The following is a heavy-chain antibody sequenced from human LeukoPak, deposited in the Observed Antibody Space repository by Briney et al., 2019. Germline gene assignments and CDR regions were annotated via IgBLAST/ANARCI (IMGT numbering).Heavy chain of an antibody. Sequence: PGGSLRLSCKASGFTISSYGMSWVRQAPGKGLEWVSAISGSVDSTYYADSVKGRFTISRDSSKNTLYLQMDSLRAEDTAVYYCATRYYYDSSGYRDIDYWGQGTLVTVSS. J-gene: IGHJ4*02. V-gene: IGHV3-23*01. CDR3: ATRYYYDSSGYRDIDY. CDR1: GFTISSYG. D-gene: IGHD3-22*01. CDR2: ISGSVDST.